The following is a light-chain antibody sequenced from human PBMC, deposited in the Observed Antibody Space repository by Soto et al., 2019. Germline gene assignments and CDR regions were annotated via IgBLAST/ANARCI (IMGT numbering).Light chain of an antibody. CDR2: AAS. Sequence: DIQMTQSPSSLSASAGDRVTITCRASQAIRNNLAWYQQKPGKVPKVLIYAASTLQSGDPSRFSGSGSGTDFTLTINSLQPEDVATYYCQKYNSVPFTFGPGTKVDIK. V-gene: IGKV1-27*01. J-gene: IGKJ3*01. CDR3: QKYNSVPFT. CDR1: QAIRNN.